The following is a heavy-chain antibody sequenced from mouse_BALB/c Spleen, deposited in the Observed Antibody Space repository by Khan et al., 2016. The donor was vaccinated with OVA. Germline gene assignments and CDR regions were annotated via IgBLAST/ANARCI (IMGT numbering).Heavy chain of an antibody. Sequence: VQLKQSGPELMRPGASVKISCKASGYSFTTYYIHWVKQSHGKSLEWIGYIDPFNGVTSYNQKFKGKATLTVDKSSSTAYMHLSSLTSEDSVVYYCARNGYVAWFAYWGQGTLVTVSA. V-gene: IGHV1S135*01. J-gene: IGHJ3*01. CDR2: IDPFNGVT. CDR1: GYSFTTYY. D-gene: IGHD2-2*01. CDR3: ARNGYVAWFAY.